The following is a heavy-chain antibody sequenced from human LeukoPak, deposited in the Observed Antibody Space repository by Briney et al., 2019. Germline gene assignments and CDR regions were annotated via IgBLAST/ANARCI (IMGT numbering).Heavy chain of an antibody. V-gene: IGHV3-53*01. J-gene: IGHJ5*02. CDR2: IYAGGTT. Sequence: GGSLRLSCAASGFTVSSNYMSWVRQAPGKGLEWVSVIYAGGTTYYADSVRGRFTISRDNSKNTLYLQMNSLRDEDTAVYYCARDSSGWYDHWGQGTLVTVSS. D-gene: IGHD6-19*01. CDR1: GFTVSSNY. CDR3: ARDSSGWYDH.